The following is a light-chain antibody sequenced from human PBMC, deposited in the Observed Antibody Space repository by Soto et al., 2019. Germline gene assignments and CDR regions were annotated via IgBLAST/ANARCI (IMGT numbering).Light chain of an antibody. J-gene: IGKJ4*01. Sequence: VLTQSPGTLSLSPGERATLSCRASQSFNYNYLAWYQQKPGQAPRLLIYGASSRAAGIPDRFSGSGSGTDFTLTISRLEPEDFAVYYWQQYGSSSRTFGGGTKVEIK. CDR3: QQYGSSSRT. V-gene: IGKV3-20*01. CDR2: GAS. CDR1: QSFNYNY.